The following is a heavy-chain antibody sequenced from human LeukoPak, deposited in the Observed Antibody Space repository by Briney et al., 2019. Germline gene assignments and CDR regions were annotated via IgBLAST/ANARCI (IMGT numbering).Heavy chain of an antibody. J-gene: IGHJ3*02. CDR2: ISWNSGSI. CDR1: GFTFDGYA. CDR3: ARPTTVTTISADAFDI. D-gene: IGHD4-17*01. Sequence: GGSLRLSCAASGFTFDGYAMHWVRQAPGKGLEWVSGISWNSGSIDYADSVKGRFTISRDNAKNSLYLQMNSLRAEDSSVYYCARPTTVTTISADAFDIWGQGTMVTVSS. V-gene: IGHV3-9*01.